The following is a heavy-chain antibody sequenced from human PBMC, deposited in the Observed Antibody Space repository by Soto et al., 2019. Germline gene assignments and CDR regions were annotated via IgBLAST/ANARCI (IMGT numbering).Heavy chain of an antibody. CDR1: GFTFDDYA. Sequence: EVQLVESGGGLVQPGRSLRLSCAASGFTFDDYAMHWVRQAPGKGLEWVSGISWNSGSIGYADSVKGRFTISRDNAKNSLYRQMNSLRAEDTALYYCAKDSSGGAGGTDYWGQGTLVTVSS. J-gene: IGHJ4*02. CDR2: ISWNSGSI. D-gene: IGHD6-19*01. V-gene: IGHV3-9*01. CDR3: AKDSSGGAGGTDY.